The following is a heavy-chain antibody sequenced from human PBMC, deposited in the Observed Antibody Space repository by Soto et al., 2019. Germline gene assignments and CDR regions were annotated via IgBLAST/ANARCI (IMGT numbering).Heavy chain of an antibody. CDR2: IYYSGST. CDR3: ARDPGSGSYYGWFDP. Sequence: QVQLQESGPGLVKPSETLSLTCTVSGGFISRYYWNWIRQPPGTGLEWIGYIYYSGSTNYNPSLKSRVTISVDTSKNQFSLKLSSVTAADTAVYYCARDPGSGSYYGWFDPWGQGTLVTVSS. CDR1: GGFISRYY. D-gene: IGHD3-10*01. V-gene: IGHV4-59*01. J-gene: IGHJ5*02.